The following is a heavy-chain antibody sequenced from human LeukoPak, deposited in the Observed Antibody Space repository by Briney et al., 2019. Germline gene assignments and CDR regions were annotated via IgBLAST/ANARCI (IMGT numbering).Heavy chain of an antibody. CDR3: ARRGSYYDYVWGSYRYDAFDI. D-gene: IGHD3-16*02. Sequence: GGSLRLSCAASGFTFSSYAMHWVRQAPGKGLEWVAVISYDGSNKYYADSVKGRFTISRDNSKNTLYLQMNSLRAEDTAVYYCARRGSYYDYVWGSYRYDAFDIWGQGTMATVSS. J-gene: IGHJ3*02. V-gene: IGHV3-30-3*01. CDR2: ISYDGSNK. CDR1: GFTFSSYA.